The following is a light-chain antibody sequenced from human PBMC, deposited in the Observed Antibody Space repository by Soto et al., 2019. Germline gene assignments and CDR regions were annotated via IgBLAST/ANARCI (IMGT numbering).Light chain of an antibody. CDR1: QTIDKY. J-gene: IGKJ1*01. CDR3: QQTYSGST. Sequence: DIPMTQSPSSLSASVGDRATITCRASQTIDKYVNWYQQKPGRAPKILIYDASTLQSGVPSRFIGTGSGTDYTLTISSLLGEDFATYYCQQTYSGSTFGQGTKVEIK. CDR2: DAS. V-gene: IGKV1-39*01.